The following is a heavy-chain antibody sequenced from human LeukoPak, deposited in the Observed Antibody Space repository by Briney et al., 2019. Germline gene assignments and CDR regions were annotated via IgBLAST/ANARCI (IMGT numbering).Heavy chain of an antibody. J-gene: IGHJ4*02. CDR3: ARLSAMVRGPEDIFYFEF. CDR2: IRQDGSEK. CDR1: GISLDYAW. Sequence: PGGSLRLSCAASGISLDYAWMSWVRQAPAKGLEWVANIRQDGSEKYYADCVKGRFTISRDIAKQSVFLQMNGLRAEDTALYYCARLSAMVRGPEDIFYFEFWGLGTLVTVSS. D-gene: IGHD3-10*01. V-gene: IGHV3-7*01.